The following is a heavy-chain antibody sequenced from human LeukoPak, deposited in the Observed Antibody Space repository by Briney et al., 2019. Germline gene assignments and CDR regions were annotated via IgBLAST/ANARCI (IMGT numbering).Heavy chain of an antibody. CDR2: ISWNSGSI. J-gene: IGHJ4*02. CDR3: TRSSFPYYFDY. D-gene: IGHD2/OR15-2a*01. V-gene: IGHV3-9*01. CDR1: GFTFDDYA. Sequence: PGRSLRLSCAASGFTFDDYAMHWVRQAPGKGLEWVSGISWNSGSIGYADSVKGRFTISRDNAKNTLYLQMNSVTAEDTAVYYCTRSSFPYYFDYWGQGTLVTVSS.